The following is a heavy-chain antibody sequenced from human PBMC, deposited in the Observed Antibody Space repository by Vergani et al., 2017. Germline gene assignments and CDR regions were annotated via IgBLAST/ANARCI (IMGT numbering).Heavy chain of an antibody. V-gene: IGHV4-31*03. CDR2: IYYSGST. Sequence: QVQLQESGPGLVKPSQTLSLTCTVSGGSISSGGYYWSWIRQHPGKGLEWIGYIYYSGSTYYNPSLKSRVTISVDTSKNQFSLKLSSVTAADTAVYYCARFRKGGIAVAGTWWCLDYWGQGTLVTVSS. CDR1: GGSISSGGYY. J-gene: IGHJ4*02. D-gene: IGHD6-19*01. CDR3: ARFRKGGIAVAGTWWCLDY.